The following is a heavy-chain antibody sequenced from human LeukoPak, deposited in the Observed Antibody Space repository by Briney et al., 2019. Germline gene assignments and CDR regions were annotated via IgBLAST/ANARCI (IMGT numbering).Heavy chain of an antibody. D-gene: IGHD2-15*01. J-gene: IGHJ4*02. CDR3: AKSGLNRFDY. CDR2: ISGRDGST. V-gene: IGHV3-23*01. Sequence: GGSLRLSCVASGFTFSSYAMSWVRQAPGKGLEGVSGISGRDGSTYYADSVRGRFTISRDNSKNTLYLQMNSLRAEDTAIYYCAKSGLNRFDYWGQGTLVTVSS. CDR1: GFTFSSYA.